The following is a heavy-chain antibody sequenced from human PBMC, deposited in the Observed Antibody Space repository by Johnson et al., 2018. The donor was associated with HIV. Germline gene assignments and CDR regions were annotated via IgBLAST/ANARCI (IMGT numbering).Heavy chain of an antibody. Sequence: VQLVESGGGVVRPGGSLRLSCAASGFTFDDYGMSWVRQAPGKGLEWVSGINWNGGSTGYADSVKGRFTISRDNSRNTLYLQMGRLRVEDMAVYYCARDVASVYGSGDHAFDIWGQGTMVTVSS. CDR1: GFTFDDYG. V-gene: IGHV3-20*04. J-gene: IGHJ3*02. CDR3: ARDVASVYGSGDHAFDI. D-gene: IGHD3-10*01. CDR2: INWNGGST.